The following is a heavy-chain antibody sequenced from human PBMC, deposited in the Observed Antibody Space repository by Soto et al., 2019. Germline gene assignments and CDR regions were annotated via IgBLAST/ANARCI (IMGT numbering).Heavy chain of an antibody. Sequence: VASVKVSCKASGGTFSSYAISWVRQAPGQGLEWMGGIIPIFGTANYAQKFQGRVTITADESTSTAYMELSSLRSEDTAVYYCASIGRVAGPGEGHFDYWGQGTLVTVSS. V-gene: IGHV1-69*13. CDR1: GGTFSSYA. J-gene: IGHJ4*02. CDR2: IIPIFGTA. D-gene: IGHD6-19*01. CDR3: ASIGRVAGPGEGHFDY.